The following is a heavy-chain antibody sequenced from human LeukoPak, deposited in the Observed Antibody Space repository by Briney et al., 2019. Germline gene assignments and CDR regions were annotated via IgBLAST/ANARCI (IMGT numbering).Heavy chain of an antibody. V-gene: IGHV3-49*04. Sequence: GGSLRLSCTASGFTFGDYAMSWVRQAPGKGLEWVGFIRSKAHGGTTEYAASVKGRFTISRDDSKSIAYLQMNSLKTEDTAVYYCTSERPTGAPLGYWGQGTLVTVSS. D-gene: IGHD3-16*01. CDR1: GFTFGDYA. CDR3: TSERPTGAPLGY. CDR2: IRSKAHGGTT. J-gene: IGHJ4*02.